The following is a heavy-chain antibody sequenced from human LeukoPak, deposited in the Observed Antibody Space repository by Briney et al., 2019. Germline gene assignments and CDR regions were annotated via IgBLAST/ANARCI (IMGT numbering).Heavy chain of an antibody. D-gene: IGHD2-15*01. CDR2: IIPIFGTA. CDR3: GVGGSNFFDYAFDI. V-gene: IGHV1-69*05. Sequence: SVKVSCKASGGTFSSYAISWVRQAPGQGLKWMGGIIPIFGTANYAQKFQGRVTITTDESTSTAYMELSSLRSEDTAVYYCGVGGSNFFDYAFDIWGQGTMVTVSS. J-gene: IGHJ3*02. CDR1: GGTFSSYA.